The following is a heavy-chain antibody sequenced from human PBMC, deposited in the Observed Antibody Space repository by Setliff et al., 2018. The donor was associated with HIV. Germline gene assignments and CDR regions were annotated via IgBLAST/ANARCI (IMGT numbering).Heavy chain of an antibody. V-gene: IGHV2-26*01. Sequence: SGPTLVNPTETLTLTCTVSGFSLSNGRMGVSWIRQPPGKALEWLAHIFSNDEKSYTPSLRSRLTITRDTSKDQVVLRMTNMDPVDAATYYCARFLFFGGNWLDPWGQGTLVTVSS. J-gene: IGHJ5*02. CDR1: GFSLSNGRMG. CDR3: ARFLFFGGNWLDP. D-gene: IGHD3-16*01. CDR2: IFSNDEK.